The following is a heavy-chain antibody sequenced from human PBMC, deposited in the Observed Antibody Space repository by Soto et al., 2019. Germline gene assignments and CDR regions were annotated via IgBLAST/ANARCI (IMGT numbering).Heavy chain of an antibody. CDR3: ARRAVVAVSGSLDNWLDS. V-gene: IGHV4-31*11. CDR2: IHYSGST. J-gene: IGHJ5*01. D-gene: IGHD2-21*01. Sequence: PSETLSLTCAVSGDSISSGGYSWSWIRQPPGKGLEWIGNIHYSGSTYYNPSLKSRVTISVDTSRNQFSLEVSSVTAADTAVYNCARRAVVAVSGSLDNWLDSWGQGILVTVSS. CDR1: GDSISSGGYS.